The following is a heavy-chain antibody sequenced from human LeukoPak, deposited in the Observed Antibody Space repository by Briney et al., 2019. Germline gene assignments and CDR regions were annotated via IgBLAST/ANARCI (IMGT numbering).Heavy chain of an antibody. J-gene: IGHJ3*02. D-gene: IGHD1-26*01. CDR1: GGSFIGYY. CDR3: ARYEFVVWEWELQDTPLTEKAFDI. V-gene: IGHV4-34*09. Sequence: SETLSLTCAVYGGSFIGYYWSWIRQPPGKGLEWIGEINHSGSTNYNPSLKSRVTISVDTSKNQFSLKLSSVTAADTAVYYCARYEFVVWEWELQDTPLTEKAFDIWGQGTMVTVSS. CDR2: INHSGST.